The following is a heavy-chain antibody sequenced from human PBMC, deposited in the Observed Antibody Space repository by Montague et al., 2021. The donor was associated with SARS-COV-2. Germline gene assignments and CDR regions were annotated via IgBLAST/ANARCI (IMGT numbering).Heavy chain of an antibody. J-gene: IGHJ4*03. CDR1: GGSFSGFS. Sequence: SETLSLTCAVSGGSFSGFSWNWIRQPPGKGLQWIGEINPSGSPNYTPSLKSRVTISADTSKNLFSLKLSSVTAADTGLYYCASYSVPRGESSLFRRKVPHYYFDSWGQGTTVTVSS. V-gene: IGHV4-34*01. CDR2: INPSGSP. CDR3: ASYSVPRGESSLFRRKVPHYYFDS. D-gene: IGHD2-15*01.